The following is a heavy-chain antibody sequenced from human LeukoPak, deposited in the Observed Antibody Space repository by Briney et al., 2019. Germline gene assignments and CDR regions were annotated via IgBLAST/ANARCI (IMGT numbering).Heavy chain of an antibody. CDR3: ARAGHVDTAMVSPYYYYGMDV. CDR2: ISSSSSYI. Sequence: GGSLRLSCVASGFTFSSYSMNWVRQAPGKGLEWVSSISSSSSYIYYADSVKGRFTISRDNAKNSLYLQMNSLRAEDTAVYYCARAGHVDTAMVSPYYYYGMDVWGQGTTVTVSS. J-gene: IGHJ6*02. D-gene: IGHD5-18*01. CDR1: GFTFSSYS. V-gene: IGHV3-21*01.